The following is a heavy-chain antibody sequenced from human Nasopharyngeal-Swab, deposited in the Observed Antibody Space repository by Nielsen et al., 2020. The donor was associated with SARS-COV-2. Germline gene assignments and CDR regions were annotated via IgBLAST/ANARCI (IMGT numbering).Heavy chain of an antibody. D-gene: IGHD4-17*01. Sequence: SETLSLTCAVSGASISSDYWGWIRQPPGKGLEWIGCVSYSGRTDYNPSLKSRVTISIDTSKKHFSLVLSSLTAVDTALYYCTRGSLRTAPDCWGQGTLVTVSS. J-gene: IGHJ4*02. CDR2: VSYSGRT. CDR1: GASISSDY. V-gene: IGHV4-59*12. CDR3: TRGSLRTAPDC.